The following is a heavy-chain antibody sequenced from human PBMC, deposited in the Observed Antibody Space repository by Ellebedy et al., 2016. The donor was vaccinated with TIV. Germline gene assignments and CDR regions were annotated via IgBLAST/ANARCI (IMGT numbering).Heavy chain of an antibody. D-gene: IGHD3-10*01. J-gene: IGHJ4*02. CDR3: AKAPRGGTDY. CDR2: INHAGSET. V-gene: IGHV3-7*03. Sequence: GESLKISCAASGFSLSSFWMSWVRQAPGKGLESVANINHAGSETYYVDSVKGRFTSTRDNAKNSLYLQMDSLRAEDTAVYFCAKAPRGGTDYWGQGTLVTVSS. CDR1: GFSLSSFW.